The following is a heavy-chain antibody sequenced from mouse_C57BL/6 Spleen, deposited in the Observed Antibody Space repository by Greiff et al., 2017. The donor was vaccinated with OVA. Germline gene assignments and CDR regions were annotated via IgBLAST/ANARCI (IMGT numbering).Heavy chain of an antibody. D-gene: IGHD1-1*01. V-gene: IGHV3-6*01. Sequence: EVQRVESGPGLVKPSQSLSLTCSVTGYSITSGYYWNWIRQFPGNKLEWMGYISYDGSNNYNPSLKNRISITRDTSKNQFFLKLNSVTTEDTATYYCARGDYGSRVYWGQGTTLTVSS. CDR1: GYSITSGYY. CDR2: ISYDGSN. CDR3: ARGDYGSRVY. J-gene: IGHJ2*01.